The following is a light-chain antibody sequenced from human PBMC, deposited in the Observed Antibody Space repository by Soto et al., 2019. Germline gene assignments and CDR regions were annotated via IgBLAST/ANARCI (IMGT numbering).Light chain of an antibody. CDR3: QQYKSWPT. V-gene: IGKV3-15*01. Sequence: MTQSPATLSVSPGVRATLSCRASQSISSNLAWYQQKPGQAPRLLIYGVSSRATGVPARFSGSGSGTEFTLTINSLLSEDFGVYYCQQYKSWPTFGQGTKVDIK. CDR2: GVS. J-gene: IGKJ1*01. CDR1: QSISSN.